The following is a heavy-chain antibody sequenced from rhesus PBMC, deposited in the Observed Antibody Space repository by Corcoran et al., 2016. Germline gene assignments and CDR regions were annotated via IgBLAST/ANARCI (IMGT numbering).Heavy chain of an antibody. CDR3: ARAPATGSLDV. Sequence: QVQLVQSGADIKQPGASVKLPCKASGYAFTSYYMHWVRQAPGPGLEWIELISPYNGNKVYAQNFQGRVTITTDTSTNTGYMELSSLRSDDTAVYYCARAPATGSLDVWGRGVLVTVSS. CDR2: ISPYNGNK. V-gene: IGHV1-180*01. J-gene: IGHJ5-2*02. CDR1: GYAFTSYY. D-gene: IGHD2-21*01.